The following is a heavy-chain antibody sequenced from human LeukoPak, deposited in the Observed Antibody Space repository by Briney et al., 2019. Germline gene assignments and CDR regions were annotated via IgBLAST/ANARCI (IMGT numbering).Heavy chain of an antibody. V-gene: IGHV1-18*01. D-gene: IGHD3-22*01. Sequence: ASVKVSCKASGYTFTSYGISWVRQAPGQGLEWMGWISAYNGNTNYAQKLQGRVTMTTDTSTSTAYMELRSLRSDDTAMYYCARTSYYDSSGYIAYWGQGTLVTVSS. CDR3: ARTSYYDSSGYIAY. CDR1: GYTFTSYG. CDR2: ISAYNGNT. J-gene: IGHJ4*02.